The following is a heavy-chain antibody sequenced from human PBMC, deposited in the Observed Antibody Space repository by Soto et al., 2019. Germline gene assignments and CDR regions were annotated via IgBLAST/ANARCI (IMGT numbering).Heavy chain of an antibody. CDR2: ISAYNGNT. CDR1: GYTFNSYG. CDR3: ARDPRVENAFDI. J-gene: IGHJ3*02. Sequence: ASVKVSCKASGYTFNSYGISWVRQAPGQGLEWMGWISAYNGNTNYAQKLQGRVTMTTDTSTSTAYMELRSLRSDDTAVYYCARDPRVENAFDIWRQGTMVPVSS. D-gene: IGHD1-1*01. V-gene: IGHV1-18*01.